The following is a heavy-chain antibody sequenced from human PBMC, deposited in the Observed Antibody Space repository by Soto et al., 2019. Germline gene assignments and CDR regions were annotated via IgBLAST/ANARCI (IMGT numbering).Heavy chain of an antibody. J-gene: IGHJ4*02. V-gene: IGHV3-33*06. D-gene: IGHD3-3*01. Sequence: GGSLRLSCAASGFPFSSYDMSWVRQAPGKGLEWVAVMWNDGSNKYYADSVKGRFTISRDNSKNTVYLQMNSLRAEDTAVYYCAKEFWSGPFDYWGQGTLVTVSS. CDR1: GFPFSSYD. CDR2: MWNDGSNK. CDR3: AKEFWSGPFDY.